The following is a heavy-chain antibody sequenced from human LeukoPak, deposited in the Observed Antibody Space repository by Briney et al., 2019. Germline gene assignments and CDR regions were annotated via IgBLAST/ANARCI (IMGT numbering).Heavy chain of an antibody. D-gene: IGHD6-6*01. CDR1: GFTFSSYW. Sequence: PGGSLRLSCAASGFTFSSYWMSWVRQAPGKGLEWVANIKQDGSEKYYVDSVKGRFTISRDNAKNSLYLQMNSLKASDTAMYYCARLPSIAARPTDYWGQGTLVTVSS. V-gene: IGHV3-7*03. CDR3: ARLPSIAARPTDY. CDR2: IKQDGSEK. J-gene: IGHJ4*02.